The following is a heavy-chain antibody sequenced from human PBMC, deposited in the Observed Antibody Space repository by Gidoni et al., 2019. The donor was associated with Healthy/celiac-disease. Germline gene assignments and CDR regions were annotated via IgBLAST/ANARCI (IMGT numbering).Heavy chain of an antibody. CDR2: IYYRGRT. CDR3: ARGEYSYGYWFDP. CDR1: GGSISSYD. J-gene: IGHJ5*02. V-gene: IGHV4-59*01. D-gene: IGHD5-18*01. Sequence: QGQLQESGTGLVKPSETLSLTCTVSGGSISSYDWSWIRQPPGKGLEWMGDIYYRGRTNYNPSLKSRVTISVDTSKKQFSLKLSSVTAADTAVYYCARGEYSYGYWFDPWGQGTLVTVSS.